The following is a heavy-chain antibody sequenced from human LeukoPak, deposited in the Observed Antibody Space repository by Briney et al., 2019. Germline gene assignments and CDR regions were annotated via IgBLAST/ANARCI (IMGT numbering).Heavy chain of an antibody. J-gene: IGHJ4*02. CDR3: ARYTAGIFFDY. CDR2: ISSSSSYI. CDR1: GFIFDSHA. V-gene: IGHV3-21*01. Sequence: GGSLRLSCAGSGFIFDSHALTWVRQAPGKGLEWVSSISSSSSYIYYADSVKGRFTISRDNAKNSLYLQMNSLRAEDTAVYYCARYTAGIFFDYWGQGTLVTVSS. D-gene: IGHD6-13*01.